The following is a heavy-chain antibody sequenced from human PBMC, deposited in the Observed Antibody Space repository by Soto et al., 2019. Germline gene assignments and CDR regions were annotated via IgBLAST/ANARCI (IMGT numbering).Heavy chain of an antibody. CDR3: ASSMAARPIYYFDY. CDR2: IIPIFGTA. J-gene: IGHJ4*02. V-gene: IGHV1-69*13. CDR1: GGTFSSYA. Sequence: SVKVSCKASGGTFSSYAISWVRQAPGQGLEWMGGIIPIFGTANYAQRFQGRVTITADESTSTAYMELSSLRSEDTAVYYCASSMAARPIYYFDYWGQGTLVTVSS. D-gene: IGHD6-6*01.